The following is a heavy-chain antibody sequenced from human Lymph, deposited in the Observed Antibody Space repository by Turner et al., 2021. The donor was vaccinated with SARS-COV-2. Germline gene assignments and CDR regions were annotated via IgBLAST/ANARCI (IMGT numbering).Heavy chain of an antibody. CDR2: ISYDGRNK. D-gene: IGHD3-3*01. Sequence: QVQLVESGGGVVQPGRYLRLSCVASGFTLSNYAMHWVRQAPGKGLEWVAVISYDGRNKYYADSVKGRFTISRDNSKNTLYLQMNSLRAEDTAVYYCASNFWSAYRLDYWGQGTLVTVSS. CDR3: ASNFWSAYRLDY. J-gene: IGHJ4*02. V-gene: IGHV3-30-3*01. CDR1: GFTLSNYA.